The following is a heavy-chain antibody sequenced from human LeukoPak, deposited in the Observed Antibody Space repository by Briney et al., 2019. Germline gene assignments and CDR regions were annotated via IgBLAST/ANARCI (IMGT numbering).Heavy chain of an antibody. Sequence: SETLSLTCTVSGGSVSSGSYYWSWLRQPPGTGLEWIGYIYYSGSTNYNPSLKSRVTISVDTSKNQFSLKLSSVTAADTAVYYCARVNEACDILRAGYYYGMDVWGQGTTVTVPS. D-gene: IGHD3-9*01. CDR3: ARVNEACDILRAGYYYGMDV. CDR1: GGSVSSGSYY. V-gene: IGHV4-61*01. CDR2: IYYSGST. J-gene: IGHJ6*02.